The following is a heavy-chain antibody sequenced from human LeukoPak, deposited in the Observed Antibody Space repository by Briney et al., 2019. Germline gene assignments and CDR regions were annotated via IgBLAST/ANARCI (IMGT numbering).Heavy chain of an antibody. J-gene: IGHJ4*02. Sequence: GASVKVSCKASGYTFTSYYLHWVRQAPGQGLEWMGLINPSGSSTSNTQKFQGRVTMTRDTSTSTVYMGLSSLRSEDTAVYYCARGYCYNSNCYGNFDFWGQGTLVTVSS. CDR2: INPSGSST. V-gene: IGHV1-46*01. CDR1: GYTFTSYY. D-gene: IGHD2-2*01. CDR3: ARGYCYNSNCYGNFDF.